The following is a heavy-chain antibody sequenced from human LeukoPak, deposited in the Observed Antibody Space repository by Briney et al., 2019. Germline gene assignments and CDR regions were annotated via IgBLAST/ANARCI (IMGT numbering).Heavy chain of an antibody. CDR2: ISSGGTYE. V-gene: IGHV3-30*01. CDR3: ARDSTYYYDSGSSGPHYFDN. J-gene: IGHJ4*02. D-gene: IGHD3-10*01. Sequence: GGPLRLLCTASGFTFSNYAMHWVHQAPGKGREWVSLISSGGTYEYYADSVKGRFTISRDNSKNTLYLQLNSLRAEDTAVYYCARDSTYYYDSGSSGPHYFDNWGQGTLVTVSS. CDR1: GFTFSNYA.